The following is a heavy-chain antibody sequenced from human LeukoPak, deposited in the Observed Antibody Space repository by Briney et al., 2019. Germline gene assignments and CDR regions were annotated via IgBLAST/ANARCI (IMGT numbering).Heavy chain of an antibody. D-gene: IGHD2-2*01. J-gene: IGHJ4*02. CDR2: IKSKTDGGTT. CDR3: TTAYQVLFDY. Sequence: PGGSLRLSCAASGFTFSNAWMSWVRQARGKGLEWVARIKSKTDGGTTDYAAPVKGRFTISRDDSKNTQFLQMNSLKTEDTAVYFCTTAYQVLFDYWGQGTLVTVSS. V-gene: IGHV3-15*01. CDR1: GFTFSNAW.